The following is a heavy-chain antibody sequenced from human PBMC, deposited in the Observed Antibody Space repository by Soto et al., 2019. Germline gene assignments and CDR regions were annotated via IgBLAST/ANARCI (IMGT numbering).Heavy chain of an antibody. V-gene: IGHV1-69*12. J-gene: IGHJ3*02. CDR1: GGTFSSYA. D-gene: IGHD5-12*01. CDR2: IIPIVGTA. Sequence: QVQLVQSGAEVKKPGSSVKVSCKASGGTFSSYAISWVRQAPGQGLEWMGGIIPIVGTANYAQKFQGRVTITADESTSTAYMELSSLRSEDTAVYYCARSVDIVATPTTHWAFDIWGQGTMVTVSS. CDR3: ARSVDIVATPTTHWAFDI.